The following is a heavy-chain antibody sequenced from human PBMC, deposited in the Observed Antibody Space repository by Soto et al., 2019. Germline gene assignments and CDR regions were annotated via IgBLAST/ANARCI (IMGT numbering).Heavy chain of an antibody. V-gene: IGHV3-33*01. CDR2: IWYDGSNK. Sequence: QVQLVESGGGVVQPGRSLRLSCAASGLTFSSYGMHWVRRAPGKGLVWVAVIWYDGSNKYYADSVKGRFTISRDDSKNTLYLQMNSLRAEDTAVYYCASAYCSGGSCYPTILDYWGQGTLVTVSS. J-gene: IGHJ4*02. CDR1: GLTFSSYG. D-gene: IGHD2-15*01. CDR3: ASAYCSGGSCYPTILDY.